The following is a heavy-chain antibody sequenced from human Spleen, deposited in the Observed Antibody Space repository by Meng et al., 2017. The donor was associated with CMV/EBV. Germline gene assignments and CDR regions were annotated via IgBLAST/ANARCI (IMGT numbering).Heavy chain of an antibody. CDR3: ARHTASQSRSWFDP. D-gene: IGHD4-17*01. J-gene: IGHJ5*02. CDR2: IYYSGST. V-gene: IGHV4-59*05. Sequence: SETLSLTCSVSGGSIRSHYWSWIRQPPGKGLEWIGSIYYSGSTYYNPSLKSRVTISVDTSKNQFSLKLSSVTAADMAVYYCARHTASQSRSWFDPWGQGTLVTVSS. CDR1: GGSIRSHY.